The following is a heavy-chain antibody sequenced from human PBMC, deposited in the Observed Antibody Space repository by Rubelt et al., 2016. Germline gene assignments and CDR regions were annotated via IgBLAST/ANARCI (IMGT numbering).Heavy chain of an antibody. J-gene: IGHJ6*02. D-gene: IGHD1-14*01. Sequence: ASVKVSCKASGYTFTSSDINWVRQATGQRLEWMGWMNPHTGNTGYAQKFQGRVTMTRSTSINTAYMELSSLTSEDTAVYYCARGSAARYHYGMDVWGQGATVTVSS. CDR3: ARGSAARYHYGMDV. CDR1: GYTFTSSD. CDR2: MNPHTGNT. V-gene: IGHV1-8*01.